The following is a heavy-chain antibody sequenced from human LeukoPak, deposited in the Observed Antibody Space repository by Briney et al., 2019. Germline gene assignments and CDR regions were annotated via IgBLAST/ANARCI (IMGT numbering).Heavy chain of an antibody. J-gene: IGHJ4*02. Sequence: GASMKVPCKASGYTFSRYYMHWVRQAPGQGLEWMGIINPSGGSTTYALKFQGRVTMTRDTSTSTVYMELSSLRSEDTAVYYCARTTDGTADYWGQGTLVTVSS. CDR1: GYTFSRYY. D-gene: IGHD1-14*01. CDR3: ARTTDGTADY. V-gene: IGHV1-46*01. CDR2: INPSGGST.